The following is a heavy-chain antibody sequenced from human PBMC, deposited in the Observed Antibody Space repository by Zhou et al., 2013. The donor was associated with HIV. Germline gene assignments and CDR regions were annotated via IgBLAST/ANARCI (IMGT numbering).Heavy chain of an antibody. J-gene: IGHJ4*02. V-gene: IGHV4-59*11. CDR3: ARKVTTRGLFDY. CDR1: GGSISSHY. D-gene: IGHD4-17*01. CDR2: IDHTGST. Sequence: VQLQQSGPGLVKPSETLSLTCSVSGGSISSHYWSWIRQPPGKGLEWIGYIDHTGSTNYNPSLKSRVTISLDTSNNQFSLKLSSVTAADTAVYYCARKVTTRGLFDYWSQGTLVTVSS.